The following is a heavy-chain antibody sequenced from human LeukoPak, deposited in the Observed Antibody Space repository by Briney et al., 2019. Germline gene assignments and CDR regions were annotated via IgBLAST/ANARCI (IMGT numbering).Heavy chain of an antibody. D-gene: IGHD1-26*01. CDR2: FDPEDGEI. CDR3: AADRGDYSGSYWTAFDI. CDR1: EYTLTELS. J-gene: IGHJ3*02. Sequence: ASVKVSCKISEYTLTELSMHWVRQAPGKGLEWLGGFDPEDGEIIYAQEFQGRVTMSDDTSTDTAYMELGSLRSDDTAVYYCAADRGDYSGSYWTAFDIWGQGTMVTVSS. V-gene: IGHV1-24*01.